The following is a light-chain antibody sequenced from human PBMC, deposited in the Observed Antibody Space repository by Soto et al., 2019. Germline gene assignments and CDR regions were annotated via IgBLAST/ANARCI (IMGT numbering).Light chain of an antibody. V-gene: IGKV3-20*01. CDR3: QQYGSSGT. J-gene: IGKJ1*01. Sequence: IVLKQSVGTLSLSQGERATLSCRASQSVSSSYLAWYQQKPGQAPRFLIYGASSRATGIPDRFSGSGSGTDFTLTISRLEPEEFAVYYCQQYGSSGTFGQGTKVDI. CDR2: GAS. CDR1: QSVSSSY.